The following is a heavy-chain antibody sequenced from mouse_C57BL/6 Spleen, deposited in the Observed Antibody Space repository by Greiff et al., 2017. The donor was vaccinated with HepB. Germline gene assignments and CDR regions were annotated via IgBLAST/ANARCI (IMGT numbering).Heavy chain of an antibody. V-gene: IGHV2-2*01. Sequence: QVQLKQSGPGLVQPSQCLSITCTVSGFSLTSYGVHWVRQSPGKGLEWLGVIWSGGSTDYNAAFISRLSISKDNSKGQVFFKMNILQADDTAIYYCASYYGSLYWYFDVWGTGTTVTVSS. D-gene: IGHD1-1*01. J-gene: IGHJ1*03. CDR1: GFSLTSYG. CDR3: ASYYGSLYWYFDV. CDR2: IWSGGST.